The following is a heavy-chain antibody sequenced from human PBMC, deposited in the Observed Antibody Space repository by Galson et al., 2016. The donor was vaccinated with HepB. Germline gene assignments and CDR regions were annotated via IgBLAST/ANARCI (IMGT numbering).Heavy chain of an antibody. CDR2: IYHSGTT. J-gene: IGHJ3*02. V-gene: IGHV4-4*02. D-gene: IGHD2-8*01. CDR1: GDSISNNNW. CDR3: ARFWSNGVGLDI. Sequence: SETLSLTCAVSGDSISNNNWWCWVRQSPGKGLEWIGEIYHSGTTNYNPSLKSRVTISIDKSKNEFSLTLSSVTAADTAVYFCARFWSNGVGLDIWGQGTRVTVSS.